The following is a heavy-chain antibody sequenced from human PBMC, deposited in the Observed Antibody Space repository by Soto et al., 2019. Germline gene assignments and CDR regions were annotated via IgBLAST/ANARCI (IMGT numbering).Heavy chain of an antibody. J-gene: IGHJ4*02. D-gene: IGHD5-18*01. CDR2: ISDYNGNT. Sequence: QAQLVQSGGEVKKPGASVKVSCKASGYIFRTYGITWVRQAPGQGLEWMGWISDYNGNTNYAQNLQGRLTMTTDASTSTAYMDLRSLRSDDTAVYYCAREDVDTGLWGQGTRVTVSS. CDR1: GYIFRTYG. CDR3: AREDVDTGL. V-gene: IGHV1-18*01.